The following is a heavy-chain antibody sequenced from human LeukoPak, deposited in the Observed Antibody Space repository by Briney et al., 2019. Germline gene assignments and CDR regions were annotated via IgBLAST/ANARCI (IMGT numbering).Heavy chain of an antibody. CDR2: IKQDGSEK. D-gene: IGHD3-9*01. CDR3: AKDLALVIID. J-gene: IGHJ4*02. V-gene: IGHV3-7*01. CDR1: GFTFSSYW. Sequence: GGSLRLSCAASGFTFSSYWMSWVRQAPGKGLEWVANIKQDGSEKYYVDSVKGRFTISRDNSKNTLYLQMSSLRAEDTAVYYCAKDLALVIIDWGQGTLVTVSS.